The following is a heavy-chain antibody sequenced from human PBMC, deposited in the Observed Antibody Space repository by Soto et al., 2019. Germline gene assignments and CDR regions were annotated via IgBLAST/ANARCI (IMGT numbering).Heavy chain of an antibody. V-gene: IGHV1-3*01. CDR2: INAGNGNT. J-gene: IGHJ3*02. CDR3: ARDRDRVADI. Sequence: GASVKVSCKASGYTFTSYAMHWVRQAPGQRLEWMGWINAGNGNTKYSQKFQGRVTITRDTSTSAAYMELMSLTSDDTAVYFCARDRDRVADIWGLGTMVTVSS. CDR1: GYTFTSYA. D-gene: IGHD2-15*01.